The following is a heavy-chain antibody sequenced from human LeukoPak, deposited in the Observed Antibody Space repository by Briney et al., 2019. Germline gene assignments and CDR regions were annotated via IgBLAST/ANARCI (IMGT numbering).Heavy chain of an antibody. V-gene: IGHV4-59*01. CDR3: ARVRCSGGSCYSDY. J-gene: IGHJ4*02. CDR1: GGSLNRYY. Sequence: PSETLSLTCTVSGGSLNRYYWNWIRQPPGKGLEWIGFIYYSGSTNYNPSLRSRVTISVDTSKNQFSLKLTSVTAADTAVFYCARVRCSGGSCYSDYWGQGTLVTVSS. D-gene: IGHD2-15*01. CDR2: IYYSGST.